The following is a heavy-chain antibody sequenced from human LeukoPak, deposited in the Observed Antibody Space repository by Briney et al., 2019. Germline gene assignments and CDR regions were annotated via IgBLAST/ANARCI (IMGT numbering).Heavy chain of an antibody. CDR1: GGSISSYY. J-gene: IGHJ4*02. Sequence: SETLSLTCTVSGGSISSYYWSWIRQPPGKGLEWIGYIYYSGSTNYNPSLKSRVTISVDTSKNQFSLRLSSVTAADTAVYYCARRRASYSSSSFRIARNYYFDYWGQGTLVTVSS. CDR3: ARRRASYSSSSFRIARNYYFDY. CDR2: IYYSGST. D-gene: IGHD6-6*01. V-gene: IGHV4-59*08.